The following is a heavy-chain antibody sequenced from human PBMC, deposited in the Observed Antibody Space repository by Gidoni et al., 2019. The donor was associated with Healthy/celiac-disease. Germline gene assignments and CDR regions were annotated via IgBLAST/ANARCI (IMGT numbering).Heavy chain of an antibody. CDR2: ISYDGSNK. J-gene: IGHJ5*02. V-gene: IGHV3-30*18. D-gene: IGHD2-15*01. CDR3: AKDRAVVVAANMYIWFDP. Sequence: WVAVISYDGSNKYYADSVKGRFTISRDNSKNTLYLQLNSLRAEDTAVYYCAKDRAVVVAANMYIWFDPWGQGTLGTVSS.